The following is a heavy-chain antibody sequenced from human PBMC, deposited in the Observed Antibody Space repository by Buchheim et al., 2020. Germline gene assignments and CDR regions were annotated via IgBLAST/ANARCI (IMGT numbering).Heavy chain of an antibody. CDR1: GFTFSDFA. V-gene: IGHV3-23*01. Sequence: EVHLLESGGGLVQPGGSLRLSCVASGFTFSDFAMSWVRQAPGKGLEWVSSISASGGATYYADSVKGRFTISRDNSANTLFLQMNSLRAEDTALYYCARDPIVATITWFFFDFWGQGTL. CDR3: ARDPIVATITWFFFDF. D-gene: IGHD5-12*01. J-gene: IGHJ4*02. CDR2: ISASGGAT.